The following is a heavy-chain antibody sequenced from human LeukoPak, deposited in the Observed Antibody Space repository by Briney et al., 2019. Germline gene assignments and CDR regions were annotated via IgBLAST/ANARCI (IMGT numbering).Heavy chain of an antibody. Sequence: PSETLSLTCTVSGGSISSSSYYWGWIRQPPGTGLEWIGSIYYSGSTNYNPSLKSRVTISVDTSKNQFSLKLSSVTAADTAVYYCARDRSSGSYFRFDYWGQGTLVTVSS. CDR1: GGSISSSSYY. V-gene: IGHV4-39*07. D-gene: IGHD1-26*01. CDR3: ARDRSSGSYFRFDY. CDR2: IYYSGST. J-gene: IGHJ4*02.